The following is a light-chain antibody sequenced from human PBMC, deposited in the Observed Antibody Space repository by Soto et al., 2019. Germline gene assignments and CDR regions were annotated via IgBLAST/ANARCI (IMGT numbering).Light chain of an antibody. CDR3: QQYGRARLT. CDR2: GAS. J-gene: IGKJ4*01. Sequence: IVLTQSPGTLSLSPEERDTLSCRASQSVTSYLAWYQQKPGQAPRLLIYGASFRATDVPDRFTAGGSGTDFTLTISRLEPGDYAVYYCQQYGRARLTFGGGTKV. V-gene: IGKV3-20*01. CDR1: QSVTSY.